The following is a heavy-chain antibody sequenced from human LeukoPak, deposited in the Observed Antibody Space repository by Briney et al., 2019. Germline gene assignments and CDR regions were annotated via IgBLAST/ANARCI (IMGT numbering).Heavy chain of an antibody. CDR2: ITCSGGSI. V-gene: IGHV3-23*01. CDR1: GFTFRLYV. J-gene: IGHJ4*02. Sequence: PGGSLRLSCAASGFTFRLYVMTWVRQAPGKGLEGVSAITCSGGSIYYADSVRGRFTISRDNSKNTLYLQMRSLRAEDTAIYSCAHPSTPDYGGLDYWGQGTLVTVSS. D-gene: IGHD4-17*01. CDR3: AHPSTPDYGGLDY.